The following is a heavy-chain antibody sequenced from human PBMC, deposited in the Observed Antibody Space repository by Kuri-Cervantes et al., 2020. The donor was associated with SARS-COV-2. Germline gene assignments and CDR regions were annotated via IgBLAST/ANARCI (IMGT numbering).Heavy chain of an antibody. J-gene: IGHJ4*02. Sequence: GESLKISCAASGFTFSSYAMHWVRQAPGKGLEWVAVISYDGSNKYYADSVEGRFTTSRDNSKNTLYLQVNSLRAEDTAVYYCAKNHGGGYDFSIHFDTYFDYWGQGTLVTVSS. V-gene: IGHV3-30-3*02. CDR2: ISYDGSNK. CDR1: GFTFSSYA. D-gene: IGHD3-3*01. CDR3: AKNHGGGYDFSIHFDTYFDY.